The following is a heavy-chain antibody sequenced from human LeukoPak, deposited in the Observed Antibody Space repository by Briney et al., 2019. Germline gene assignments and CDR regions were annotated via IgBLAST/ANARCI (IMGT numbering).Heavy chain of an antibody. V-gene: IGHV3-11*01. D-gene: IGHD3-16*01. Sequence: PGGSLRLSWAAAGFTFGDYYMSWVRPAPGKGRGWGSYISSSGSTKYYADSVKGRFTVSRDNAKNSLDLQMHRLRADDTAVYYCARDSTYVGGFDPWGQGALVTVSS. CDR1: GFTFGDYY. CDR3: ARDSTYVGGFDP. J-gene: IGHJ5*02. CDR2: ISSSGSTK.